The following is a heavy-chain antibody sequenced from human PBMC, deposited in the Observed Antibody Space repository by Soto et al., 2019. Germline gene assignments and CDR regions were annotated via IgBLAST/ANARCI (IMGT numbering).Heavy chain of an antibody. CDR2: IYWDNTK. Sequence: QITLKGSGPTLVKPTQTLTLTCTFSGFSLSTNGVGVGWIRQPPGKALEWLAVIYWDNTKHYSPSLKSRLTITEDTSKNQVVLTMTNMDPVDTATYYCARKNYGDYPTDYWGQGTLVTVSS. CDR1: GFSLSTNGVG. CDR3: ARKNYGDYPTDY. J-gene: IGHJ4*02. V-gene: IGHV2-5*02. D-gene: IGHD4-17*01.